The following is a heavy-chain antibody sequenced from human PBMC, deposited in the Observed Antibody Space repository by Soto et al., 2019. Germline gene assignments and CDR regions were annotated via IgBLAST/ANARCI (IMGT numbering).Heavy chain of an antibody. CDR2: VSYSGRT. CDR3: ARLQYTMVTAIDV. D-gene: IGHD3-10*01. J-gene: IGHJ3*01. V-gene: IGHV4-59*03. Sequence: SETLSLTCTVSGGSINNYYWNWIRQPPGKGLEWIGYVSYSGRTNYNPSLKSRVNMLVDKSKNQFSLNLTSVTAADTAVYYCARLQYTMVTAIDVWGQGTMVTVSS. CDR1: GGSINNYY.